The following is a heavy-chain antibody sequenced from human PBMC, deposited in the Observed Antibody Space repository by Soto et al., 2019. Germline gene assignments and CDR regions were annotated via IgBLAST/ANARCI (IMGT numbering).Heavy chain of an antibody. J-gene: IGHJ4*02. CDR2: ISWDGGIT. CDR1: GFSFEDYT. V-gene: IGHV3-43*01. Sequence: PVGSLRVSCAASGFSFEDYTMHWVRQGPGKGPEWISLISWDGGITDYSDSVKGRFTISRDNSQNTLYLQMNSLRAEDSAVYYCGKEGPGDSSRWSSDYWGQGTLVTVSS. CDR3: GKEGPGDSSRWSSDY. D-gene: IGHD6-19*01.